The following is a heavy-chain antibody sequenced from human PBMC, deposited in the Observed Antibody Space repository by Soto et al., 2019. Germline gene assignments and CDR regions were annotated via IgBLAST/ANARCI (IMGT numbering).Heavy chain of an antibody. CDR3: AIDLRTGGGSCCVCDYYYGMDV. CDR2: IIPIFGTA. V-gene: IGHV1-69*01. CDR1: GGTFSSYA. Sequence: QVQLVQSGAEVKKPGSSVKVSCKASGGTFSSYAISWVRQAPGQGLEWMGGIIPIFGTANYAQKFQGRVTITADEYTSTAYMELSSLRSEDTGVYYCAIDLRTGGGSCCVCDYYYGMDVWGKGTTVTVPS. D-gene: IGHD2-15*01. J-gene: IGHJ6*04.